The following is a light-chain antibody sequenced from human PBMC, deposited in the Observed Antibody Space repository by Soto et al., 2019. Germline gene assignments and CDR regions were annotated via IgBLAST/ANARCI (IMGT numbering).Light chain of an antibody. V-gene: IGKV1-8*01. Sequence: IRMTQSPSSLSASTGDRVTITCRASQGISSYLAWYQQKPGKAPKLLIYAASALQSGVPSRFSGSGSGTDFTLTISSLQPEDFATYYCQQLNSYPFTFGQGTRLEIK. CDR1: QGISSY. J-gene: IGKJ5*01. CDR2: AAS. CDR3: QQLNSYPFT.